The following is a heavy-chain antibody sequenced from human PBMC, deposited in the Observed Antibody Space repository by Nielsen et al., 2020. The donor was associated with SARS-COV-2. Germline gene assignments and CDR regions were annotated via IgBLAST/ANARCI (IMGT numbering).Heavy chain of an antibody. V-gene: IGHV4-61*01. CDR1: GGSISTGSHY. D-gene: IGHD5-24*01. CDR2: IFYRGNT. Sequence: SETLSLTCIVSGGSISTGSHYWSWIRQPPGKGLEWIGYIFYRGNTNYKPSLKSRVTISVDTSKNQFSLKVNSVTAADTAVYYCVRIDMATISVDYWGRGTLVIASS. CDR3: VRIDMATISVDY. J-gene: IGHJ4*02.